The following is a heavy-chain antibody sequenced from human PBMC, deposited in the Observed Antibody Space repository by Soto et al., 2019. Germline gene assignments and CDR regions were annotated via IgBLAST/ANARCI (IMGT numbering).Heavy chain of an antibody. CDR3: AKGSASGVPYYFDY. J-gene: IGHJ4*02. CDR2: VSDSGGSA. Sequence: EVQLLESEGGLVQPGGSLRLSCAASGFTFSTYAMSWVCQAPGKGLEWVSAVSDSGGSAYYADSVKGRFTISRDNSKNTLYLQMNSLRAEDTAVYYCAKGSASGVPYYFDYWGQGTLVTVSS. CDR1: GFTFSTYA. D-gene: IGHD6-13*01. V-gene: IGHV3-23*01.